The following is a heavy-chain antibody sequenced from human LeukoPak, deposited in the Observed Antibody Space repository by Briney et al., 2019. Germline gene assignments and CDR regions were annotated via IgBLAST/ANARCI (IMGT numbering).Heavy chain of an antibody. J-gene: IGHJ4*02. CDR1: GFIFSDYW. V-gene: IGHV3-7*01. Sequence: GGSLRLSCVASGFIFSDYWMSWMRQAPGKGLEWVANIKYDGDEEYYVDSVKGRFTISRDNAKNSLYLQLNSLRVEDTAVYYCKSGGAAPGSFDNWGQGTLVTVSP. CDR3: KSGGAAPGSFDN. D-gene: IGHD6-13*01. CDR2: IKYDGDEE.